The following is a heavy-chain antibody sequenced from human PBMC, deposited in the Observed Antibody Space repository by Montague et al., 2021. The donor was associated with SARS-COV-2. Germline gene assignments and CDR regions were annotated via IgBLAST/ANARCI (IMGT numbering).Heavy chain of an antibody. CDR2: IYYTGST. CDR1: GGSISGDNYN. V-gene: IGHV4-31*03. J-gene: IGHJ2*01. D-gene: IGHD2-21*01. Sequence: TLSLTCTVSGGSISGDNYNWTWIRQHPGQGLEWIAYIYYTGSTYYNPSLQSRLRTSVDTSKNQFSLTLTSATAADTAIYYCARPRGWGSRGDGYIDHWGRGTLVTVSS. CDR3: ARPRGWGSRGDGYIDH.